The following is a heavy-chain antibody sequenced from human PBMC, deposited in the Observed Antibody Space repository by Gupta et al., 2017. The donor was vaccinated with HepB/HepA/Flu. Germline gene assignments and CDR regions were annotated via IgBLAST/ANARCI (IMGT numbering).Heavy chain of an antibody. CDR3: ARIGYSYSYGNGFDY. Sequence: QVQLVESGGGVVQPGRYLSLSCAAPGFAFRAVSIHWVRQAPGKGLEWVAVISHDGSEKHHADSVKGRFTISRDNSNNRLYLQMNSLRVEDTAVYYCARIGYSYSYGNGFDYWGQGTLVAVSS. D-gene: IGHD5-12*01. CDR2: ISHDGSEK. J-gene: IGHJ4*02. V-gene: IGHV3-30-3*01. CDR1: GFAFRAVS.